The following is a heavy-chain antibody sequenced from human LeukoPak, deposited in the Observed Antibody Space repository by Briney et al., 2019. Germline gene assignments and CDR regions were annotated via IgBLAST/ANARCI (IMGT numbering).Heavy chain of an antibody. CDR3: ARHFSSWAFDI. D-gene: IGHD6-6*01. V-gene: IGHV4-59*08. CDR2: LYDSGSA. CDR1: GGSISSYY. J-gene: IGHJ3*02. Sequence: ASETLSLTCTVSGGSISSYYWSWIRQPPGKGLEWIGYLYDSGSANYNPLLRSRVTISVDTSKNQFSLKLSSVTAADTAVYYCARHFSSWAFDIWGQGTKVTVSS.